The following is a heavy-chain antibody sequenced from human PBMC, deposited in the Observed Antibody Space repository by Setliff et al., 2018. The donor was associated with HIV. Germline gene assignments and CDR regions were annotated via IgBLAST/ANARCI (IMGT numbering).Heavy chain of an antibody. CDR3: GRAGRSSNWPYTYYYYIDI. CDR2: IRAETYGGTR. CDR1: GFTFSNAW. J-gene: IGHJ6*03. D-gene: IGHD1-1*01. V-gene: IGHV3-49*04. Sequence: PGGSLRLSCAASGFTFSNAWMSWVRQAPGKGLEWLGLIRAETYGGTREYAPSVKGRFTISRDNSKSLAYLEMKSLKIEDTGVYYCGRAGRSSNWPYTYYYYIDIWGKGTTVTVSS.